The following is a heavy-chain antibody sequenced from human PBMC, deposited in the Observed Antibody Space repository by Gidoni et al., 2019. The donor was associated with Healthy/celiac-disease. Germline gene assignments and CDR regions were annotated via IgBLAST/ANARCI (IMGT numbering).Heavy chain of an antibody. D-gene: IGHD5-12*01. CDR3: ARDSGLDIVATTEFRGGMDV. J-gene: IGHJ6*02. CDR2: IDPSDSYT. Sequence: EVQLVQSGAEVKKPGESLRISCKGSGYSFTSYWLSWVRQMPGKGLEWMGRIDPSDSYTNYSPSFQGHVTISADKSISTAYLQWSSLKASDTAMYYCARDSGLDIVATTEFRGGMDVWGQGTTVTVSS. V-gene: IGHV5-10-1*03. CDR1: GYSFTSYW.